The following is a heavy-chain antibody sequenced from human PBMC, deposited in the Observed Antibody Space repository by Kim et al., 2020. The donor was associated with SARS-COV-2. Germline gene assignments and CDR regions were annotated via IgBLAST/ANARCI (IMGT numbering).Heavy chain of an antibody. D-gene: IGHD3-10*01. Sequence: GGSLRLSCAASGFTFSSYGMHWVRQAPGKGLEWVAFISYDGSNKYYADSVKGRFTISRDNSKNTLYLQMNSLRAEDTAVYYCAKDPGSYSYWGQGTLVTV. CDR2: ISYDGSNK. CDR1: GFTFSSYG. V-gene: IGHV3-30*18. CDR3: AKDPGSYSY. J-gene: IGHJ4*02.